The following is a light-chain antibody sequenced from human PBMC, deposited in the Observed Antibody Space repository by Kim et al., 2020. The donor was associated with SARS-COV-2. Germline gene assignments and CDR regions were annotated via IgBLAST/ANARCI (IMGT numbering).Light chain of an antibody. CDR3: QQRGHWLT. CDR2: DAS. Sequence: SLSPENRAPLSCRASQSVGTYVAWYQQKRGQPPRRLIYDASTRATGIPARFSGGGSGTDFILSISSLEPEDFAVYYCQQRGHWLTFGGGTKVDIK. CDR1: QSVGTY. J-gene: IGKJ4*01. V-gene: IGKV3-11*01.